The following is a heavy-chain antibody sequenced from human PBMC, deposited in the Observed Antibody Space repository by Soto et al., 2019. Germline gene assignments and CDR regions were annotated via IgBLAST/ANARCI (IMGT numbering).Heavy chain of an antibody. CDR1: GGSISSYY. CDR3: ARQRMYYYYMDV. V-gene: IGHV4-59*08. D-gene: IGHD2-8*01. Sequence: KPSETLSLTCXVSGGSISSYYWSWIRQPPGKGLEWIGYIYYSGSTNYNPSLKSRVTISVDTSKNQFSLKLSSVTAADTAVYYCARQRMYYYYMDVWGKGTTVTVSS. CDR2: IYYSGST. J-gene: IGHJ6*03.